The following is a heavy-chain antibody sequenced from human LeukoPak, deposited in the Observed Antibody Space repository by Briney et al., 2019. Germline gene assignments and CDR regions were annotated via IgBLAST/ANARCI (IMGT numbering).Heavy chain of an antibody. Sequence: REASVKVSCKASGYTFNHYDVNWVRQAPGQGLEWMGWMNPKSGTRVYAQKFQGRVTMTSDSYMNTAYMELTSLKSDDTAVYYCAKGLRSDFWGQGTLVIVSS. V-gene: IGHV1-8*01. CDR2: MNPKSGTR. D-gene: IGHD3-16*02. CDR1: GYTFNHYD. CDR3: AKGLRSDF. J-gene: IGHJ4*02.